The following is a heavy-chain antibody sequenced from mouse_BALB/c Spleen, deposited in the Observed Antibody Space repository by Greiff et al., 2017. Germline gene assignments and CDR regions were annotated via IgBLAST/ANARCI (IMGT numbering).Heavy chain of an antibody. CDR3: ARGYIYYGYDAWFAY. J-gene: IGHJ3*01. Sequence: QVQLQQSGPELVKPGASVRISCKASGYTFTSYYIHWVKQRPGQGLEWIGWIYPGNVNTKYNEKFKSKATLTVDTSSSTAYMQLSSLASEDSALYYCARGYIYYGYDAWFAYWGQGTLVTVSA. CDR2: IYPGNVNT. V-gene: IGHV1-66*01. D-gene: IGHD2-2*01. CDR1: GYTFTSYY.